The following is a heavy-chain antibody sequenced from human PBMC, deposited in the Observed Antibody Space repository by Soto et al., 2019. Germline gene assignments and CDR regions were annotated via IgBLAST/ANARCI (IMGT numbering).Heavy chain of an antibody. CDR1: GFTFHDYA. Sequence: GGSLRLSCAASGFTFHDYAMHWVRQGQGKGLEWVSGITWNSGSIDYADSVKGRFTISRDNAKNSLYLQMNSLRPEDTVLYYCAKDIREYSSGWTYFDYWGHGTPVTVSS. D-gene: IGHD6-19*01. V-gene: IGHV3-9*01. CDR3: AKDIREYSSGWTYFDY. CDR2: ITWNSGSI. J-gene: IGHJ4*01.